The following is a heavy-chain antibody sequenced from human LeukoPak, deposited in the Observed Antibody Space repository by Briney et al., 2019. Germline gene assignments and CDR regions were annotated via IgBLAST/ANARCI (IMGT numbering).Heavy chain of an antibody. CDR1: GYTFTSYG. V-gene: IGHV1-18*01. CDR3: ARITMVRGVIRSLFHFDY. CDR2: ISAYNGNT. D-gene: IGHD3-10*01. J-gene: IGHJ4*02. Sequence: ASVKVSCKASGYTFTSYGISWVRQAPGQGLEWMGWISAYNGNTNYAQKLQGRVTMTTDTSTGTAYMELRSLRSDDTAVYYCARITMVRGVIRSLFHFDYWGQGTLVTVSS.